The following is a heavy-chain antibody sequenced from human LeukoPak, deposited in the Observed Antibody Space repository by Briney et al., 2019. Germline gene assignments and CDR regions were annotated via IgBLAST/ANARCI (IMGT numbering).Heavy chain of an antibody. D-gene: IGHD6-19*01. CDR2: IYYSGST. CDR1: GGSLSSGDYY. V-gene: IGHV4-30-4*01. Sequence: SQTLSPTCTVSGGSLSSGDYYWSWIRQPPGKGLEWIGYIYYSGSTYYNPSLKSRVTISVDTSKNQFSLKLSSVTAADTAVSYCARLAIYSSGEDYWGQGTLVTVSS. CDR3: ARLAIYSSGEDY. J-gene: IGHJ4*02.